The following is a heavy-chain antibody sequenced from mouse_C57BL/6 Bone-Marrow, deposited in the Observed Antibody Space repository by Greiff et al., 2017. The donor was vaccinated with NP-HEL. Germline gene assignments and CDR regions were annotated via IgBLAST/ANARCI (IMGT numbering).Heavy chain of an antibody. CDR1: GYSFTDYN. D-gene: IGHD1-1*01. CDR2: INPNYGTT. Sequence: VQLQQSGPELVKPGASVKISCKASGYSFTDYNMNWVKQSNGKSLEWNGVINPNYGTTSYNQKFKGKATLTVDQSSSTAYMQLNSLTSEDSAVYYCASITTVVADYAMDYWGQGTSVTVSS. CDR3: ASITTVVADYAMDY. V-gene: IGHV1-39*01. J-gene: IGHJ4*01.